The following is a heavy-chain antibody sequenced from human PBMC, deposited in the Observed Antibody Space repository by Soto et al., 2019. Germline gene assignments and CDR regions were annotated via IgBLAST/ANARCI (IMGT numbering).Heavy chain of an antibody. V-gene: IGHV3-30*18. J-gene: IGHJ6*02. CDR1: GFTFSSYG. D-gene: IGHD2-15*01. CDR3: AKGSIVVVRDYYGMDV. Sequence: QVQLVESGGGVVQPGRSLRLSCAASGFTFSSYGMHWVRQAPGKGLEWVAVISYDGSNKYYADSVKGRFTISRDNSKNTLYLQMNSLRAEDTAVYYCAKGSIVVVRDYYGMDVWGQGTTVTVSS. CDR2: ISYDGSNK.